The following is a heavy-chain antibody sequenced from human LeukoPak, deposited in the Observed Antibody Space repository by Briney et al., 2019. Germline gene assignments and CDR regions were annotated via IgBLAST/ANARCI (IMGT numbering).Heavy chain of an antibody. V-gene: IGHV4-34*01. CDR1: GGSFSDYY. J-gene: IGHJ6*03. D-gene: IGHD5-12*01. CDR2: INHSGST. Sequence: SETLSLTCAVYGGSFSDYYWSWIRQPPGRGLEWIGEINHSGSTNYNPSLKSRVTISVHTSKNQFSLRLRSVTAADTAVYYCARRRAYSGNDPGYYYYYYMDVWGKGTTVTVSS. CDR3: ARRRAYSGNDPGYYYYYYMDV.